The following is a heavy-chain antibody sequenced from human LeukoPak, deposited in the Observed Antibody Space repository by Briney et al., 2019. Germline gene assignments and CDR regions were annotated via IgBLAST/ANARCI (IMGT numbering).Heavy chain of an antibody. D-gene: IGHD3-3*01. J-gene: IGHJ4*02. V-gene: IGHV3-74*01. CDR3: ASLDDFWSGYTN. CDR1: GFTFTTFW. CDR2: INHDGSST. Sequence: GGSLRLSCATSGFTFTTFWMHWVRQAPGKGLVWVSRINHDGSSTNYADSVKGRFTISRDNAKNTVYLQMNSLRAEDTAVYYCASLDDFWSGYTNWGQGTLVTVSS.